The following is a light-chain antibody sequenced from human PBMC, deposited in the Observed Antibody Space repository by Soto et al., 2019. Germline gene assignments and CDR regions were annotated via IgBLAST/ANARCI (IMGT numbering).Light chain of an antibody. Sequence: DIQLTQSPSTLSASVGDRVTITCRASQTISSWLAWYQQKPGKAPNLLIYETSNLDSGVPSRFSSSGSATVFTLTISSLQTDDFATYYCQYYNDYCWTFGQGTKVEIK. V-gene: IGKV1-5*03. CDR3: QYYNDYCWT. J-gene: IGKJ1*01. CDR2: ETS. CDR1: QTISSW.